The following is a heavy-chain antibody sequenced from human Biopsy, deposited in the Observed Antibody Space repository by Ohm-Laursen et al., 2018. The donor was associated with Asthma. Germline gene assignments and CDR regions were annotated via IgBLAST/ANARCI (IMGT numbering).Heavy chain of an antibody. J-gene: IGHJ6*02. CDR1: GYTFNSAG. CDR3: ARAVDYSHYYGIDV. V-gene: IGHV1-18*01. D-gene: IGHD3-10*01. Sequence: ASVKVSCKTSGYTFNSAGTTWVRQTPGQGLEWMGWISVYNGNTKVAQKLQDRVTMITDTSTSTAYMELRSLRSDDTAVYFCARAVDYSHYYGIDVWGQGTTVTVS. CDR2: ISVYNGNT.